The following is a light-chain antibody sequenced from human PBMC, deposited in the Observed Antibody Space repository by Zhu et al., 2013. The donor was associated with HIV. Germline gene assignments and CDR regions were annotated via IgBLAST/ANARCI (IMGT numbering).Light chain of an antibody. CDR3: QVWDSSSDQYV. CDR1: ALPKQY. V-gene: IGLV3-21*02. CDR2: DDS. Sequence: SYELTQPPSVSVSPGQTARITCSGDALPKQYAYWYQQKPGQAPVVVIYDDSDRPSGIPERLSGSNSGNTATLTISRVEAGDEADYYCQVWDSSSDQYVFGTGTKVTVL. J-gene: IGLJ1*01.